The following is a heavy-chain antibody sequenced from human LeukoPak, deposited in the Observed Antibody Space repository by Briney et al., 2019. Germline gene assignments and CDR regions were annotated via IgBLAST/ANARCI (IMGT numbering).Heavy chain of an antibody. J-gene: IGHJ4*02. V-gene: IGHV4-59*08. CDR3: ARHPFEGGSEPAV. Sequence: SETLSLTCTVSGGSISSYYWSWIRQPPGKGLEWIGYIYYSGSTNYNPSLKSRVTISVDTSKNQFSLKLSSVTAADTAVYYCARHPFEGGSEPAVWGQGTLVTVSS. CDR2: IYYSGST. CDR1: GGSISSYY. D-gene: IGHD3-10*01.